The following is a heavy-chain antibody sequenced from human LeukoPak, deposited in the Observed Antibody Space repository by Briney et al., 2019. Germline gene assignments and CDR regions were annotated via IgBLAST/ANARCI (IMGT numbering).Heavy chain of an antibody. D-gene: IGHD5-18*01. CDR1: GGTFSSYA. Sequence: SVKVSCKASGGTFSSYAISWVRQAPGQGLEWMGGIIPIFGTANYAQKFQGRVTITTDESTSTAYMELSSLRSEDTAVYYCARLNTAMANFDYWGQGTLVAVSS. CDR2: IIPIFGTA. V-gene: IGHV1-69*05. J-gene: IGHJ4*02. CDR3: ARLNTAMANFDY.